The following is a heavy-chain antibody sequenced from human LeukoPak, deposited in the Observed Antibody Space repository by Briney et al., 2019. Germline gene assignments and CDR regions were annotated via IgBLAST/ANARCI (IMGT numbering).Heavy chain of an antibody. J-gene: IGHJ4*02. V-gene: IGHV1-2*02. CDR1: GYTFTGDY. CDR3: ARGDHYGSGTFDY. CDR2: INPNSGGT. D-gene: IGHD3-10*01. Sequence: ASVKVSCKASGYTFTGDYMHWVRQAPGQGLEWMGWINPNSGGTNYAQKFQGRVTMTRDTSISTGYMELSRLRSDDTAVYYCARGDHYGSGTFDYWGEGTLVTVSS.